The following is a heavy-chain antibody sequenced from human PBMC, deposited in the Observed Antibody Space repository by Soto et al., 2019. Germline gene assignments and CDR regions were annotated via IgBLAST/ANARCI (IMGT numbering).Heavy chain of an antibody. CDR1: GFTFSSYG. CDR2: INGDGSST. CDR3: VRTSLVVAAATRDAY. D-gene: IGHD2-15*01. Sequence: EVQLVESGGGLVQPGGSLRLSCAASGFTFSSYGMNWVRQAPGKGLVWVSRINGDGSSTSYADSVKGRFTISRDNAKNTLYLQMNSLRAEDTAVYYCVRTSLVVAAATRDAYWGQGTLVTVSS. J-gene: IGHJ4*02. V-gene: IGHV3-74*01.